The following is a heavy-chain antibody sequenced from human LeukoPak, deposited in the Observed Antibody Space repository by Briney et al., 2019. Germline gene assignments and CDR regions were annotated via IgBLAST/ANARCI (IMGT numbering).Heavy chain of an antibody. CDR1: GGSISSYY. D-gene: IGHD2-15*01. V-gene: IGHV4-59*01. CDR3: ASSQKVAATEIYYYYYMDV. Sequence: SETLSLTCTVSGGSISSYYWSWIRRPPGKGLEWIGYIYYSGSTNYNPSLKSRVTISVDTSKNQFSLKLSSVTAADTAVYYCASSQKVAATEIYYYYYMDVWGKGTTVTVSS. CDR2: IYYSGST. J-gene: IGHJ6*03.